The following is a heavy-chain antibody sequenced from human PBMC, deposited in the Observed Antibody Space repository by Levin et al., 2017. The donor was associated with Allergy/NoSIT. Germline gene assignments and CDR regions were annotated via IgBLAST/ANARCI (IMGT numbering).Heavy chain of an antibody. D-gene: IGHD6-19*01. CDR2: ISWISGSI. CDR1: GFTFSNYA. CDR3: AKGGGSGWNSECDS. V-gene: IGHV3-9*01. J-gene: IGHJ4*02. Sequence: SLKISCAASGFTFSNYAMHWVRQAPGKGLEWVSSISWISGSIGYADSVKGRFTISRDNAKNSLYLQMNSLRPEDSALYYCAKGGGSGWNSECDSWGQGTLVTVSS.